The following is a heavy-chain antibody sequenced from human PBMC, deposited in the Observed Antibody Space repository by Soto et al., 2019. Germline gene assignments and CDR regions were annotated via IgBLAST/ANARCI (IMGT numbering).Heavy chain of an antibody. V-gene: IGHV3-30*03. CDR1: GFTFSSYG. CDR3: APSGGEAVAEPYYFDY. Sequence: QVQLVESGGGVVQPGRSLRLSCAASGFTFSSYGMHWVRQAPGKGLEWVAVISYDGSNKYYADSVKGRFTISRDNSKNTLYLQMNSLRAEDTVVYYCAPSGGEAVAEPYYFDYWGQGTLVTVSS. D-gene: IGHD6-19*01. CDR2: ISYDGSNK. J-gene: IGHJ4*02.